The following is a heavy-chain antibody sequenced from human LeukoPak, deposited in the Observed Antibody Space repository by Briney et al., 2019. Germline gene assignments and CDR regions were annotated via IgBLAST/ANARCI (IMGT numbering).Heavy chain of an antibody. CDR2: ISAYNGNT. J-gene: IGHJ4*02. Sequence: ASVKVSCKASGGTFSSYAISWVRQAPGQGLEWMGWISAYNGNTNYAQKLQGRVTMTTDTSTSTAYMELRSLRSDDTAVYYCAREESLYFDYWGQGTLVTVSS. CDR3: AREESLYFDY. CDR1: GGTFSSYA. V-gene: IGHV1-18*01. D-gene: IGHD3-10*01.